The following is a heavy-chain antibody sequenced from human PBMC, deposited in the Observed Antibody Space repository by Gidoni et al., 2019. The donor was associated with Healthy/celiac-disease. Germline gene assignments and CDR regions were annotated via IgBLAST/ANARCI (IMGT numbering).Heavy chain of an antibody. J-gene: IGHJ3*02. D-gene: IGHD2-2*01. CDR3: ARFIVVVPAAYVDAFDI. CDR2: IKQDGSEK. Sequence: EVQLVESGGGLVQPGGSLRLSCAASGFTFSSYWMSWVRQAPGKGLEWVANIKQDGSEKYYVDSVKGLFTISRDNAKNSLYLQMNSLRAEDTAVYYCARFIVVVPAAYVDAFDIWGQGTMVTVSS. V-gene: IGHV3-7*01. CDR1: GFTFSSYW.